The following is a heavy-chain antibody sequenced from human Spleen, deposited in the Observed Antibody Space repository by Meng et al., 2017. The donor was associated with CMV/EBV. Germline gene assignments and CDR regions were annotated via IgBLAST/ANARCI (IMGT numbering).Heavy chain of an antibody. Sequence: GGSLRLSCAASGFTFSSSWIHWVRQAPGKGLVWVSRINSDGSSTGYADSVKGRFTISRDNAKNTLYLQMNSLRAEDTAVYYCASGYSSSWSPSGYFDYWGQGTLVTVSS. CDR2: INSDGSST. V-gene: IGHV3-74*01. D-gene: IGHD6-13*01. CDR1: GFTFSSSW. CDR3: ASGYSSSWSPSGYFDY. J-gene: IGHJ4*02.